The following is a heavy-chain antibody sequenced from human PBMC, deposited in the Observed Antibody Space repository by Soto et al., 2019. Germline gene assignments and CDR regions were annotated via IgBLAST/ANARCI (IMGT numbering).Heavy chain of an antibody. J-gene: IGHJ4*02. CDR3: AAGGGSTYYCFDY. V-gene: IGHV4-4*09. Sequence: SETLSLTCTVSGGSISSYYWSWIRQPPGKGLEWIGYISNSGSTGYNPSLKTRLSMSVDRSKNQFTLRLTSVTAADTAVYFCAAGGGSTYYCFDYWGQGTPVTVSS. CDR1: GGSISSYY. D-gene: IGHD1-26*01. CDR2: ISNSGST.